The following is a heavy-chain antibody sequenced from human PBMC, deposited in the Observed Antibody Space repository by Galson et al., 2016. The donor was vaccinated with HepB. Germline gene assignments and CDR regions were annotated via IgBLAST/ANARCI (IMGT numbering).Heavy chain of an antibody. Sequence: SLRLSCAASGFSFSDYYMSWIRQAPGKGLEWVSYISSSGKTTYYADSVKGRFTISRDNAKNSLHLQLNSLRADDTAVYYCATGGQRYFENWGQGTLVSVSS. CDR1: GFSFSDYY. D-gene: IGHD6-25*01. V-gene: IGHV3-11*01. CDR2: ISSSGKTT. J-gene: IGHJ1*01. CDR3: ATGGQRYFEN.